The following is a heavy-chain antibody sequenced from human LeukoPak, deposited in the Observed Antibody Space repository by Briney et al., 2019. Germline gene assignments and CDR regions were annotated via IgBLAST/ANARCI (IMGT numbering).Heavy chain of an antibody. J-gene: IGHJ4*02. Sequence: GGSLRLSCAASGFTFSGYSMNWVRQAPGKGLEWVAYIRSSGSPIYYADSAKGRFTISRDNAKNSLYLQMNSLRDEDTAVYYCVRDPDALDYWGQGTLVTAST. CDR1: GFTFSGYS. CDR2: IRSSGSPI. V-gene: IGHV3-48*02. CDR3: VRDPDALDY.